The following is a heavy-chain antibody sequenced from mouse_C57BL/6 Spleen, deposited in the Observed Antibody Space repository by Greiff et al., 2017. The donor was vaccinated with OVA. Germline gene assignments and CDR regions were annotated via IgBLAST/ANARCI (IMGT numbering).Heavy chain of an antibody. V-gene: IGHV1-5*01. CDR2: IYPGNSDT. CDR3: TRVMVTTNYAMDY. CDR1: GYTFTSYW. J-gene: IGHJ4*01. D-gene: IGHD2-3*01. Sequence: VQLQQSGTVLARPGASVKMSCKTSGYTFTSYWMHWVKQRPGQGLEWIGAIYPGNSDTSYNQKFKGKAKLTAVTSASTAYMELSSLTNEDSAVYYCTRVMVTTNYAMDYWGQGTSVTVSS.